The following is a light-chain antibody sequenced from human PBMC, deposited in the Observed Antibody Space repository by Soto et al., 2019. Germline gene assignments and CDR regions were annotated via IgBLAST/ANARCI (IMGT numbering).Light chain of an antibody. CDR3: QSYDSSLSGSV. J-gene: IGLJ2*01. CDR1: SSNIGAGYD. CDR2: GNS. Sequence: QSVLTQPPLVSGAPGQRVTISCTGSSSNIGAGYDVHWYQQLPGTAPKLLIYGNSNRPSGVPDRFSGSKSGTSASLAITGLQAEDEADYYCQSYDSSLSGSVFGGGTKVTVL. V-gene: IGLV1-40*01.